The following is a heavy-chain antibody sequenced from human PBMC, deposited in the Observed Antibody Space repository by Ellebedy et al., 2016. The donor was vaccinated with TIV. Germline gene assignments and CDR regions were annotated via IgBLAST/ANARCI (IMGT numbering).Heavy chain of an antibody. V-gene: IGHV1-2*02. J-gene: IGHJ4*02. CDR1: GYTFTSYG. CDR2: INPNSGGT. D-gene: IGHD3-9*01. CDR3: ARVEYFDWLLGIDY. Sequence: ASVKVSCKASGYTFTSYGISWVRQAPGQGLEWMGWINPNSGGTNYAQKFQGRVTMTRDTSISTAYMELSRLRSDDTAVYYCARVEYFDWLLGIDYWGQGTLVTVSS.